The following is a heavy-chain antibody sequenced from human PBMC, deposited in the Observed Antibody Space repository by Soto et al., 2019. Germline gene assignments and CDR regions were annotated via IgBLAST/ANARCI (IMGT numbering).Heavy chain of an antibody. CDR1: GGSISGSSYY. Sequence: SATLSLTCTVSGGSISGSSYYWGWIRQPPGKGLEWIGSIYFSGSTFYNPSLRSRVTISVDTSKNQFSLKLSSLTAADTAVYYCANYYDSSGYATGWLDYWGQGTLVTVSS. D-gene: IGHD3-22*01. J-gene: IGHJ4*02. CDR2: IYFSGST. V-gene: IGHV4-39*01. CDR3: ANYYDSSGYATGWLDY.